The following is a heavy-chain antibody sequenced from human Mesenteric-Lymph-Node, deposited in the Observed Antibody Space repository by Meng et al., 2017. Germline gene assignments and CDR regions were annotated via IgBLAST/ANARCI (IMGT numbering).Heavy chain of an antibody. Sequence: GESLKISCAASGFTFSTYGMNWVRQAPGKGLEWVSHISWDGDSTFYADSVKGRFTISRDNTKNLLYLQMNSLRTEDSAVYYCAKQVSSWRAFDYWGQGTLVTVSS. CDR3: AKQVSSWRAFDY. D-gene: IGHD6-13*01. J-gene: IGHJ4*02. V-gene: IGHV3-43*01. CDR1: GFTFSTYG. CDR2: ISWDGDST.